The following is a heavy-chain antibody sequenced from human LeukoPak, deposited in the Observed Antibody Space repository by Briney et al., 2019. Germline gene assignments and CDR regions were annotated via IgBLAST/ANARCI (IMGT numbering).Heavy chain of an antibody. CDR1: GFTVSSNY. V-gene: IGHV3-66*01. CDR3: AKSRTVTTENDAFDI. CDR2: IYSGGST. Sequence: GGSLRLSCAASGFTVSSNYMSWVRQAPGKGLEWVSVIYSGGSTYYADSVKGRFTISRDNSKNTLYLQMNSLRAEDTAVYYCAKSRTVTTENDAFDIWGQGTMVTVSS. D-gene: IGHD4-17*01. J-gene: IGHJ3*02.